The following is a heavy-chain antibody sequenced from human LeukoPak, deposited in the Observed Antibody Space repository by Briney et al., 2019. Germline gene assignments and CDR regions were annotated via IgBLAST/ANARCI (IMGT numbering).Heavy chain of an antibody. CDR3: ARGASAGVYGSGTFDY. J-gene: IGHJ4*02. D-gene: IGHD3-10*01. V-gene: IGHV4-4*07. Sequence: SETLSLTCTVSGASMNNYYWSWIRQPAGKGLEWIGRIYSSGSTNYNPSLKSRVIMSIDTSKNQFSLKLSSVTAAGTALYYCARGASAGVYGSGTFDYWGQGTLVTVSS. CDR2: IYSSGST. CDR1: GASMNNYY.